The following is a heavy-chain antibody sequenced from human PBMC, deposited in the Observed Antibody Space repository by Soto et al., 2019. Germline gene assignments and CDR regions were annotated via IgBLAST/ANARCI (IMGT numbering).Heavy chain of an antibody. D-gene: IGHD6-13*01. CDR1: GFTFSSYA. J-gene: IGHJ4*02. V-gene: IGHV3-64D*08. Sequence: GGSLRLSCSASGFTFSSYAMHWVRQAPGKGLEYVSAISSNGGSTYYADSVKGRFTISRDNSKNTLYLQMSSLRAEDTAVYYCVNSIILEQQLVDFDYWGQGTLVTVSS. CDR3: VNSIILEQQLVDFDY. CDR2: ISSNGGST.